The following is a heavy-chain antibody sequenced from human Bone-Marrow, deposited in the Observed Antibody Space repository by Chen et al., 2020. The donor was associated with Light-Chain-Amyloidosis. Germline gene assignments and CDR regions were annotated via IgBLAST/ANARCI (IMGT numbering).Heavy chain of an antibody. Sequence: EVQVVESGGGLVQPGGSLRLSWAASGFTLTTYWMHWVRQAPGKGLVWVSRINEDGGTTNYAESVRGRFTIARDTAKNILYLQMNSLRAEDTALYYCAKDCGGRDDYWGQGTLVTVSS. V-gene: IGHV3-74*01. J-gene: IGHJ4*02. CDR3: AKDCGGRDDY. D-gene: IGHD2-21*01. CDR1: GFTLTTYW. CDR2: INEDGGTT.